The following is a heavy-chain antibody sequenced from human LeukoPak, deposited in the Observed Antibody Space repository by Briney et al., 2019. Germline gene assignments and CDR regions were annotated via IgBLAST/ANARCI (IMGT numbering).Heavy chain of an antibody. CDR1: GFTFSSYS. J-gene: IGHJ4*02. CDR2: ISSSSSTI. CDR3: ARQAAGTGY. Sequence: GGSLRLSCAASGFTFSSYSMNWVRQAPGKGLEWVSYISSSSSTIYYADSVKGRFTISRDNAKNSLYLQMNSLRAEDTAVYYCARQAAGTGYWGQGTLVTVSS. D-gene: IGHD1-1*01. V-gene: IGHV3-48*04.